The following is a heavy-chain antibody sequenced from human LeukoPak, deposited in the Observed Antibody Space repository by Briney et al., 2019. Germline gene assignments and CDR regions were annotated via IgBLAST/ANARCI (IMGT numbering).Heavy chain of an antibody. CDR2: INPNSGGT. J-gene: IGHJ6*03. D-gene: IGHD3-10*01. CDR1: GYSFTGYY. V-gene: IGHV1-2*02. CDR3: AKDAFRALWFGEFRGYMDV. Sequence: ASVKVSCKASGYSFTGYYMHWVRQAPGQGLEWMGWINPNSGGTNYAQKFQGRVTMTRDTSISTAYMELSRLRSDDTAVYYCAKDAFRALWFGEFRGYMDVWGKGTTVTISS.